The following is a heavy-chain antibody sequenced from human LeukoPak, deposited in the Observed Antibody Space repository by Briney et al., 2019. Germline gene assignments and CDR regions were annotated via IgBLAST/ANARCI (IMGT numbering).Heavy chain of an antibody. D-gene: IGHD2-15*01. CDR2: INYSGST. J-gene: IGHJ4*02. V-gene: IGHV4-34*01. CDR1: DESFSGYY. Sequence: PSETLSLTCAVSDESFSGYYWNWIRQPPGRGLEWIGEINYSGSTKYHPSLKSRVTMSVDKSKKQVSLKLSSVPVADTAVYYCAREGRGGHNFDYWGQGTLVIVSS. CDR3: AREGRGGHNFDY.